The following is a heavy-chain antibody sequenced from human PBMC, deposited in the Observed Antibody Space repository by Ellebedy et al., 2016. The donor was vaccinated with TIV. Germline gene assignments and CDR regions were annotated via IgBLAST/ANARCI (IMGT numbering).Heavy chain of an antibody. J-gene: IGHJ4*02. CDR2: ISGSDISI. V-gene: IGHV3-11*01. CDR1: GFTFSDYY. Sequence: PGGSLRLSCAVSGFTFSDYYMSWIRQAPGKGLEWVSYISGSDISIQYADSVKGRFTISRDNPKNLVYLQMNSLRAEDTAVYYCARAVVIPGLDFWGLGTLVTVSS. CDR3: ARAVVIPGLDF. D-gene: IGHD2-21*01.